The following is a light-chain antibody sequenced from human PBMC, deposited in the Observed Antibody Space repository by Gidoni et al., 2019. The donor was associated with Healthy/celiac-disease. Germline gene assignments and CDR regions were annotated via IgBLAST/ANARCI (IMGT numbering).Light chain of an antibody. CDR1: QSLSSSY. Sequence: IVLTQSPGTLSLPPGERATLSCRASQSLSSSYLAWYQQKPGQAPRLLIYGASSRATGIPDRCSGSGSGTDFTLTISRLEPEDFAVYYCQQYGSSPGTFGQGTKLEIK. CDR2: GAS. J-gene: IGKJ2*01. CDR3: QQYGSSPGT. V-gene: IGKV3-20*01.